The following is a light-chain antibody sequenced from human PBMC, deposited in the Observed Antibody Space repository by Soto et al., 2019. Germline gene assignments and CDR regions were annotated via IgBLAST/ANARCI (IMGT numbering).Light chain of an antibody. V-gene: IGLV2-14*01. CDR1: SSDVGDYNY. CDR3: GSYTSSSTLYVV. J-gene: IGLJ2*01. Sequence: QSALTQPASVSGSPGQSITISCTGTSSDVGDYNYVSWYQQHPGKAPKFLIYDVSNRPSGVSNRFSGSKSGNTASLTISGLQAEDEADYYCGSYTSSSTLYVVFGGGTKLTVL. CDR2: DVS.